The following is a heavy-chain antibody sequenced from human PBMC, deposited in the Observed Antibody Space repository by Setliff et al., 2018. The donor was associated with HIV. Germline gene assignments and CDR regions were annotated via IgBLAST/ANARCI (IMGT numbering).Heavy chain of an antibody. CDR3: ARLYTNYGSWYFDT. CDR1: GYSINSDYY. Sequence: SETLSLTCAVSGYSINSDYYWGWIRQPPGKGLQWIGSVYQSGSTYYNRSLKNRLTLSVDKSRDQFSLRVTSVPAADTAVYYCARLYTNYGSWYFDTWGQGALVTVSS. J-gene: IGHJ5*02. V-gene: IGHV4-38-2*01. D-gene: IGHD3-10*01. CDR2: VYQSGST.